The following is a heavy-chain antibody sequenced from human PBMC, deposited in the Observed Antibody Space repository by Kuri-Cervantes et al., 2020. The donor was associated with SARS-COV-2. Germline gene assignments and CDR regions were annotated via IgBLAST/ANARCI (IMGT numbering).Heavy chain of an antibody. Sequence: GSLRLSCAFYGESFSGYYWNWIRQSPGKGLEWIGEVNHRGSTNYNPSLKSRVTISVDTSKNQFSLNLSSVTAADTAVYYCARPGGFLDVWGKGTTVTVSS. CDR3: ARPGGFLDV. CDR2: VNHRGST. D-gene: IGHD4-23*01. CDR1: GESFSGYY. J-gene: IGHJ6*04. V-gene: IGHV4-34*01.